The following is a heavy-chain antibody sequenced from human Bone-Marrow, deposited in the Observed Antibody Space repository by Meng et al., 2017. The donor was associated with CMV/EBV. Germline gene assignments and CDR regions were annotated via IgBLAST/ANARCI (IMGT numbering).Heavy chain of an antibody. V-gene: IGHV3-23*01. D-gene: IGHD5-12*01. J-gene: IGHJ1*01. CDR1: GFTVSSYA. CDR3: VKGPGFDFRSAEYFHH. Sequence: SGFTVSSYAMSWVRQAPGKGLEWVSGISGSGKDTYDVNAVKGRVSISRDNSKNTLYLQMNSLRAEDTAVYYCVKGPGFDFRSAEYFHHWGQGTLVTVSS. CDR2: ISGSGKDT.